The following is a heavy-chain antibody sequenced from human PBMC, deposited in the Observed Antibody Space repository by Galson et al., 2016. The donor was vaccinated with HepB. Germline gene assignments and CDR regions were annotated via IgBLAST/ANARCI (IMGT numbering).Heavy chain of an antibody. V-gene: IGHV3-23*01. CDR2: IRGSGSRT. J-gene: IGHJ4*02. CDR3: ARMSPTTVPIFDY. CDR1: GISFSTHG. D-gene: IGHD4-17*01. Sequence: SLRLSCAASGISFSTHGMSWVRQAPGKGLGWVAGIRGSGSRTYYADSVRGRFTISRDNSKSTLYLQMHSHRAEDTAVYYCARMSPTTVPIFDYWGQGTLVTVSS.